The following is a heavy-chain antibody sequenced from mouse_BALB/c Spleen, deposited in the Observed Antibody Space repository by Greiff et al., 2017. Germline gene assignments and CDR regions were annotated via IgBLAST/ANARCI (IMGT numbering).Heavy chain of an antibody. CDR2: ISSGGSYT. V-gene: IGHV5-6*03. Sequence: EVMLVESGGGLVKPGGSLKLSCAASGFTFSSYGMSWVRQTPDKRLEWVATISSGGSYTYYPDSVKGRFTISRDNAKNTLYLQMSSLKSEDTAMYYCASHDYDDFDYWGQGTTLTVSS. CDR3: ASHDYDDFDY. CDR1: GFTFSSYG. J-gene: IGHJ2*01. D-gene: IGHD2-4*01.